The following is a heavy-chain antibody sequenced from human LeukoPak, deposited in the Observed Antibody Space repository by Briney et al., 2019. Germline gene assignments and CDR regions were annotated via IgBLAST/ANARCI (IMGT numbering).Heavy chain of an antibody. CDR1: GFTFSTYW. CDR2: ISSDGSIT. J-gene: IGHJ4*02. V-gene: IGHV3-74*01. CDR3: AKRVSSAYYFDY. Sequence: GGSLRLSCAASGFTFSTYWMHWVRQAPGKGLVWVSRISSDGSITGYADSVKGRFTISRDNAKNTLYLQMNSLRAEDTAVYYCAKRVSSAYYFDYWGQGTLVTVSS.